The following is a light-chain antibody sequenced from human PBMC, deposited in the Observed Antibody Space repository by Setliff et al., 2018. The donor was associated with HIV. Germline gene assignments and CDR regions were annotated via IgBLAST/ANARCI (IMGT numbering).Light chain of an antibody. J-gene: IGLJ1*01. V-gene: IGLV2-11*01. CDR1: SSDVGGHDS. CDR3: CSYAGTYTSLFV. Sequence: QSVLTQPRSVSGSPGQSVTISCTGTSSDVGGHDSASWYQQHAGEAPKVLIFDVTQRPSGVPHRFSGSKSGNTASLTISGLQADDDAEYYCCSYAGTYTSLFVFGTGTKVTVL. CDR2: DVT.